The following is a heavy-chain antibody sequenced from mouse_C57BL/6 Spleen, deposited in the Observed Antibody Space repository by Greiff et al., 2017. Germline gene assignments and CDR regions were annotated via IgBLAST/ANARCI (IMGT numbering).Heavy chain of an antibody. Sequence: EVKLMESGPGLVKPSQSLSLTCSVTGYSITSGYYWNWIRQFPGNKLEWMGYISYDGSNNYNPSLKNRISITRDTSKNQFFLKLNSVTTEDTATYYCARGDYPFDYWGQGTTLTVSS. CDR2: ISYDGSN. J-gene: IGHJ2*01. V-gene: IGHV3-6*01. CDR1: GYSITSGYY. D-gene: IGHD2-4*01. CDR3: ARGDYPFDY.